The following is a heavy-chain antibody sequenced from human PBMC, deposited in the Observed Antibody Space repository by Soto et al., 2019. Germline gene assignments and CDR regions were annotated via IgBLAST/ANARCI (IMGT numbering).Heavy chain of an antibody. J-gene: IGHJ4*02. CDR3: ARVPTGGYDWI. CDR2: INSDGSRT. CDR1: GFTFSSYW. V-gene: IGHV3-74*01. Sequence: GGSLRLSCAASGFTFSSYWMHWVRQAPGKGLVWVSRINSDGSRTDYADSVKGRFTISRDNAKNTLYLQMSSLRAEDTAVYYCARVPTGGYDWIGGQGTLVIVSS. D-gene: IGHD5-12*01.